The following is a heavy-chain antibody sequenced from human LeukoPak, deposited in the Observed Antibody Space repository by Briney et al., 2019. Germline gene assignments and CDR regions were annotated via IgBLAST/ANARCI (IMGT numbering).Heavy chain of an antibody. D-gene: IGHD4-11*01. J-gene: IGHJ4*02. CDR1: GGSFSGYY. CDR3: ARAPYSNYGIDY. Sequence: SSETLPLTCAVYGGSFSGYYWSWIRQHPGKGLEWIGYIYYSGSTYYNPSLKSRVTISVDTSKNQFSLKLSSVTAADTAVYYCARAPYSNYGIDYWGQGTLVTVSS. V-gene: IGHV4-31*11. CDR2: IYYSGST.